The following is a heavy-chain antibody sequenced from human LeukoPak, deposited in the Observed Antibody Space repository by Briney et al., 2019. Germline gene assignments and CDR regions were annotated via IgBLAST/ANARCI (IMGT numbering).Heavy chain of an antibody. Sequence: ASVKVSCKASVYTFTSYGISWVRQAPGQGLEWMGWISDHNGNIKYAQKFQGRVTMTTDTSTSTVYMELRSLRSEDTAVYFCARDLMFFCTNGVCPADHWGQGTLLIVSS. CDR2: ISDHNGNI. V-gene: IGHV1-18*01. D-gene: IGHD2-8*01. CDR1: VYTFTSYG. CDR3: ARDLMFFCTNGVCPADH. J-gene: IGHJ4*02.